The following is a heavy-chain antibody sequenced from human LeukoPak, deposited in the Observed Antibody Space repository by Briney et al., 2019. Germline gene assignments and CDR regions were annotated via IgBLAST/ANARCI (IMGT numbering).Heavy chain of an antibody. J-gene: IGHJ4*02. D-gene: IGHD6-19*01. CDR3: ARGSSSGWYFDY. CDR1: GFTFSSYE. Sequence: GALRLSCAASGFTFSSYEMNWVRQAPGKGLEWVSYISSSGSTIYYTDSVKGRFIISRDNAKNSLYLQMNSLRAEDTAVYYCARGSSSGWYFDYWGQGTLVTVSS. V-gene: IGHV3-48*03. CDR2: ISSSGSTI.